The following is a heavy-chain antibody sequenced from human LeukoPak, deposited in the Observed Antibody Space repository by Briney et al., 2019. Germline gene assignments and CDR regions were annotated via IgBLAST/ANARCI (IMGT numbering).Heavy chain of an antibody. J-gene: IGHJ4*02. V-gene: IGHV4-39*01. CDR3: ARSLSGTYLDFDY. Sequence: SETLSLTCTVSGGSISSSSHYWGWIRQPPGKGLEWIGNIYYSGNTYYSPSLKSRVIISIDTSKNQFSLKLSSVTAADAAVYYCARSLSGTYLDFDYWGQGTLVTVSS. D-gene: IGHD1-26*01. CDR1: GGSISSSSHY. CDR2: IYYSGNT.